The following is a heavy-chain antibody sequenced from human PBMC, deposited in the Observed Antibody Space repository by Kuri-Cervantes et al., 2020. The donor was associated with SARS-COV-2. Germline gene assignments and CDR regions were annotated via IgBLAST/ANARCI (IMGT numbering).Heavy chain of an antibody. Sequence: GGSLSLSCAASGFTFSSYSMNWVRRAPGKGLEWVSSISSSSSYIYYADSVKGRFTISRDNAKNSLYLQMNSLRAEDTAVYYCARDHTKRWLINSYFDYWGQGTLVTVSS. CDR3: ARDHTKRWLINSYFDY. CDR2: ISSSSSYI. J-gene: IGHJ4*02. V-gene: IGHV3-21*01. CDR1: GFTFSSYS. D-gene: IGHD5-24*01.